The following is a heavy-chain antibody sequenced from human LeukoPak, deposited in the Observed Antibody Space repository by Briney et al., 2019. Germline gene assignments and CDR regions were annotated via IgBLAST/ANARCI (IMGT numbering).Heavy chain of an antibody. D-gene: IGHD3-10*01. V-gene: IGHV1-24*01. J-gene: IGHJ3*02. Sequence: GASVKVSCKVSGYTLTELSMHWVRQAPGKGLEWMGGFDPEDGETIYAQKFQGRVTMTEDTSTDTAYMELSSLRSEDKAVYYCATGTRGSYFFDIWGQGTMVTVSS. CDR1: GYTLTELS. CDR2: FDPEDGET. CDR3: ATGTRGSYFFDI.